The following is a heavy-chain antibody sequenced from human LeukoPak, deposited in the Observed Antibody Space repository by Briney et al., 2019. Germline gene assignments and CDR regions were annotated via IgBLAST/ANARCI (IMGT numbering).Heavy chain of an antibody. CDR3: ARIYSAYHKSDDINDY. D-gene: IGHD3-22*01. CDR1: GGTFSSYA. J-gene: IGHJ4*02. Sequence: ASVKVSCKASGGTFSSYAISWVRQAPGQGLEWMGRIIPILGIANYAQKFQGRVTITADKSTTTAYMELSSLRSEDTAVYYCARIYSAYHKSDDINDYWGRGTLVTVSS. CDR2: IIPILGIA. V-gene: IGHV1-69*04.